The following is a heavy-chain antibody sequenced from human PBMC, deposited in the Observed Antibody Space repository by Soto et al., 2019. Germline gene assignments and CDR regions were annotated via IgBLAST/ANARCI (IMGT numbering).Heavy chain of an antibody. CDR1: GGSFSGYY. J-gene: IGHJ6*02. Sequence: SETLSLTCAVYGGSFSGYYWSWIRQPPGKGLEWIGEINHSGSTNYNPSLKSRVTISVDTSKNQFSLKLSSVTAADTAVYYCGRGRDSNYYGSGSYVALYYYYGMDVWGQGTTVTVSS. CDR2: INHSGST. V-gene: IGHV4-34*01. CDR3: GRGRDSNYYGSGSYVALYYYYGMDV. D-gene: IGHD3-10*01.